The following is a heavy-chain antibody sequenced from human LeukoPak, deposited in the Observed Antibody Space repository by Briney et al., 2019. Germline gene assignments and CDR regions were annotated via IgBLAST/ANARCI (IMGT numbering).Heavy chain of an antibody. J-gene: IGHJ4*02. CDR2: IYSGGST. Sequence: PGGSLRLSCAASGFTVSSNYMSWVRQAPGKGLEWVSVIYSGGSTYHADSVKGRFTISRDNSKNTLYLQMNSLRVEDTAVYYCARGVGATTSFDYWGQGTLVTVSS. D-gene: IGHD1-26*01. V-gene: IGHV3-53*01. CDR3: ARGVGATTSFDY. CDR1: GFTVSSNY.